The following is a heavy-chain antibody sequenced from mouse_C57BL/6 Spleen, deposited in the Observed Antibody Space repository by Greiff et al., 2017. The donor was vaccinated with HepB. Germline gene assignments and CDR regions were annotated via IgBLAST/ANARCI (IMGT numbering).Heavy chain of an antibody. CDR3: APYYYGSSPPYAMDY. D-gene: IGHD1-1*01. CDR2: ISSGSSTI. CDR1: GFTFSDYG. J-gene: IGHJ4*01. Sequence: EVMLVESGGGLVKPGGSLKLSCAASGFTFSDYGMHWVRQAPEKGLEWVAYISSGSSTIYYADTVKGRFTISRDNAKNTLFLQMTSLRSEDTAMYYCAPYYYGSSPPYAMDYWGQGTSVTVSS. V-gene: IGHV5-17*01.